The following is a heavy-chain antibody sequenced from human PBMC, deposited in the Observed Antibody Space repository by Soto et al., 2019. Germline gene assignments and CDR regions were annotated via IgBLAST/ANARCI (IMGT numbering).Heavy chain of an antibody. CDR2: IKSKTDGGTT. CDR1: GFTFSNAW. J-gene: IGHJ3*02. Sequence: EVQLVESGGGLVKPGGSLRLSCAASGFTFSNAWMNWVRQAPGKGLEWVGRIKSKTDGGTTDYAAPVKGRFTISRDDSKNTLYLQMNSLKPEDTAVYYCTTGLVKGRGAFDIWGQGTMVTVSS. D-gene: IGHD2-21*01. V-gene: IGHV3-15*07. CDR3: TTGLVKGRGAFDI.